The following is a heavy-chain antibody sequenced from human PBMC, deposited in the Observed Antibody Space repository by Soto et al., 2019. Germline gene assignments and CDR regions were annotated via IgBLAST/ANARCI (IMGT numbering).Heavy chain of an antibody. J-gene: IGHJ6*02. CDR1: GGSISSGDYY. V-gene: IGHV4-30-4*01. Sequence: SETLSLTCTVSGGSISSGDYYWSWIRQPPGKGLEWIGYIYYSGSTYYNPSLKSRVTISVDTSKNQFSLKLSSVTAADTAVYYCARDRRGTSPLYYYYYYGMDVCGPGTTLTVSS. D-gene: IGHD2-2*01. CDR3: ARDRRGTSPLYYYYYYGMDV. CDR2: IYYSGST.